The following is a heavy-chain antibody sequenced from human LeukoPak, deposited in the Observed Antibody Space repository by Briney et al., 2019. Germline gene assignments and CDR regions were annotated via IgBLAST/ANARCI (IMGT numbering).Heavy chain of an antibody. CDR3: ARAELKLFFGVVTDVGPQPTNWFDP. V-gene: IGHV4-30-4*08. Sequence: PSQTLSLTCTVSGGSISSGDYYWSWIRQPPGKGLEWIGYIYYSGSTYYNPSLKSRVTISVDTSKNQFSLKLSSVTAADTAVYYCARAELKLFFGVVTDVGPQPTNWFDPWGQGTLVTVSS. D-gene: IGHD3-3*01. CDR1: GGSISSGDYY. CDR2: IYYSGST. J-gene: IGHJ5*02.